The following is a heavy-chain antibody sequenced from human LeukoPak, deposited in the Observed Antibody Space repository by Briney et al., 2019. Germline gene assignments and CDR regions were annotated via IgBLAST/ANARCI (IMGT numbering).Heavy chain of an antibody. V-gene: IGHV1-69*13. CDR3: ARGIAVAGTVPVDYHYGMDV. CDR2: IIPIFGTA. J-gene: IGHJ6*02. CDR1: GGTFSSYA. Sequence: SVKVSCKASGGTFSSYAISWVRQAPGQGLEWMGGIIPIFGTADYAQKFQGRVTITADESTSTAYMELSSLRSEDTAVYYCARGIAVAGTVPVDYHYGMDVWGQGTTVTVSS. D-gene: IGHD6-19*01.